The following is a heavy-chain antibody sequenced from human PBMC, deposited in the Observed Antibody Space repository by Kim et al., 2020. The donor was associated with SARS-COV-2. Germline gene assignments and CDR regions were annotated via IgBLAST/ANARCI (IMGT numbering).Heavy chain of an antibody. D-gene: IGHD3-22*01. V-gene: IGHV3-21*01. Sequence: GGSLRLSCAASGFTFSSYSMDWVRQAPGKGLEWVSFISTRSSYTSYADSVKGRFTIFRDNAKNSLYLQMNSLRADDTAVYYCARDNTGYYDSSGYLDYWGQGTLVTVSS. CDR3: ARDNTGYYDSSGYLDY. J-gene: IGHJ4*02. CDR2: ISTRSSYT. CDR1: GFTFSSYS.